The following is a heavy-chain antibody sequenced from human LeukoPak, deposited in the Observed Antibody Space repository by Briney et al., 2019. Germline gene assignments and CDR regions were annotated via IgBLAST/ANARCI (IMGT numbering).Heavy chain of an antibody. CDR1: GFTFSNYA. CDR2: ISGSGGST. Sequence: GGSLRLACAASGFTFSNYAMSWVRQAPGKGLEWGTAISGSGGSTYYTDSVKGRFTISRDNSKNTLYLQMNSLSSEATAVYSCAKESLGRGSSYGSYSDWWGQGPLVTVSS. V-gene: IGHV3-23*01. J-gene: IGHJ4*02. CDR3: AKESLGRGSSYGSYSDW. D-gene: IGHD1-26*01.